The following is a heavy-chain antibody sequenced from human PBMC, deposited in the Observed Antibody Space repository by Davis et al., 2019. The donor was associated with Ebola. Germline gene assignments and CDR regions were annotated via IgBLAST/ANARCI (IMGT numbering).Heavy chain of an antibody. CDR2: ISGSGGST. J-gene: IGHJ4*02. V-gene: IGHV3-23*01. D-gene: IGHD2-21*02. CDR3: ATVVTADY. CDR1: GFTFSNYA. Sequence: PGGSLRLSCAASGFTFSNYAISWVRQAPGKGLEWVSSISGSGGSTYYADSVKGRFTISRDNSKKTLYLQMNSLRAEDTAVYYCATVVTADYWGQGTLVTVAS.